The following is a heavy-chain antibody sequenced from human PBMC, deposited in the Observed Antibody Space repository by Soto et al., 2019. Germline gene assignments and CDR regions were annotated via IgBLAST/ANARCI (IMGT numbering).Heavy chain of an antibody. CDR3: ARDPSYYGMDV. Sequence: GASVKVSCKASGYTFTTYAMHWVRQAPGQRLEWMGWINAGNGNTKYSQKFQGRVTITRDTSASTAYMELSSLRSEDTAVYYCARDPSYYGMDVWGQGTTVTVSS. V-gene: IGHV1-3*01. CDR2: INAGNGNT. J-gene: IGHJ6*02. CDR1: GYTFTTYA.